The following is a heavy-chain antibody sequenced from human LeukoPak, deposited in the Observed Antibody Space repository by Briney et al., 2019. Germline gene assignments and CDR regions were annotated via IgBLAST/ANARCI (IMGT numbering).Heavy chain of an antibody. CDR1: GGSISSSSYY. CDR3: ARQIIAAASP. Sequence: PSETLSLTCTVSGGSISSSSYYWGWIRQPPGKGLEWIGSIYYSGSTYYNPSLKSRVTISVATSKNQFSLKLSSVTAADTAVYYCARQIIAAASPWGQGTLVTVSS. CDR2: IYYSGST. J-gene: IGHJ5*02. V-gene: IGHV4-39*01. D-gene: IGHD6-13*01.